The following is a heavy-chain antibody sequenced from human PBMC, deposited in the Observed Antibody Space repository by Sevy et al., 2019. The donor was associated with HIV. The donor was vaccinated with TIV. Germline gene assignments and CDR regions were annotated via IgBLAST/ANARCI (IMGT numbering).Heavy chain of an antibody. CDR3: ARAALTSGYLYYFDY. CDR1: GFTFSNYP. Sequence: GGSLRLSCAASGFTFSNYPMHWVRQASGKGLEWVAVISYDGSTTYYADSLKGRFTISRDTSKSTLYLQVNSLRAEDAAVYYCARAALTSGYLYYFDYWGQGTLVTVSS. J-gene: IGHJ4*02. D-gene: IGHD3-22*01. CDR2: ISYDGSTT. V-gene: IGHV3-30*04.